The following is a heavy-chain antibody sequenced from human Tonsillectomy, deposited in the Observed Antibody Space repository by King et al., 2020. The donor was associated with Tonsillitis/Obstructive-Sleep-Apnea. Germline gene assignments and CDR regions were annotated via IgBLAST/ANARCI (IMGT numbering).Heavy chain of an antibody. J-gene: IGHJ3*01. CDR3: TFGGRMLNAAFDF. V-gene: IGHV3-74*01. Sequence: VQLVESGGDLVQPGGSLRLSCAASGFSFSSYWMHWVRQAPGKGLMWFSRINVDGSSTSYADPVKGRFTISRDKAQNTLYLQLNSLRAQDAAVYYCTFGGRMLNAAFDFWGQGTMVTVSS. CDR1: GFSFSSYW. CDR2: INVDGSST. D-gene: IGHD3-3*01.